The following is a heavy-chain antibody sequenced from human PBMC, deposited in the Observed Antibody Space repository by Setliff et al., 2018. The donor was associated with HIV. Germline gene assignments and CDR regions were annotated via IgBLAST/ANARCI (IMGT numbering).Heavy chain of an antibody. CDR1: GGTFSSYG. CDR2: IVPIDGRP. Sequence: SVKVSCKAFGGTFSSYGIVWFRQAPGQGLEWMGGIVPIDGRPSYAQKFQDRVTITADESTSTAYIELRSLRSEDTALYYCARSEVRGVMTHYFDYWGQGTLVTVSS. CDR3: ARSEVRGVMTHYFDY. D-gene: IGHD3-10*01. V-gene: IGHV1-69*13. J-gene: IGHJ4*02.